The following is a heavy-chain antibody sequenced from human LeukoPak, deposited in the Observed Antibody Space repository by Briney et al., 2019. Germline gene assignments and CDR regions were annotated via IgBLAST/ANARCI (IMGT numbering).Heavy chain of an antibody. V-gene: IGHV1-8*01. CDR3: AVLVPGLPFDY. CDR2: MNPNSGNT. CDR1: GYTFTNYD. Sequence: ASVKVSCKASGYTFTNYDINWVRQATGQGLEWMGWMNPNSGNTGYAQRFQGRLTMTRSTSISTAYMELSSLRTEDTAVYYCAVLVPGLPFDYWGQGNLVTVSS. D-gene: IGHD6-13*01. J-gene: IGHJ4*02.